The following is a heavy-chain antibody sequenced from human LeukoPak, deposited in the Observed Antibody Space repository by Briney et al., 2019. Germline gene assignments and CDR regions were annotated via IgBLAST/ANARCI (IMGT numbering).Heavy chain of an antibody. CDR1: GGSFSGYY. J-gene: IGHJ3*02. D-gene: IGHD2-15*01. Sequence: SETLSLTCAVYGGSFSGYYWSWIRQPPGKGLEWIGEINHSGSTNYNPSLKSRVTISVDTSKNQFSLKLSSVTAADTAVYYCARRRGGTDAFDIWGQGTMVTVSS. V-gene: IGHV4-34*01. CDR2: INHSGST. CDR3: ARRRGGTDAFDI.